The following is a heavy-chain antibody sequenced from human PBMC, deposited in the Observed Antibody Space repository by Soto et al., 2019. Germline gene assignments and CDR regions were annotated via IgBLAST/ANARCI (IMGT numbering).Heavy chain of an antibody. V-gene: IGHV1-46*01. CDR1: GYTFTSYY. CDR2: INPSGGST. J-gene: IGHJ5*02. D-gene: IGHD3-22*01. CDR3: ARGGLWSYYDSSGYYSSPFDP. Sequence: ASVKVSCKASGYTFTSYYMHWVRQAPGQGLEWMGIINPSGGSTSYAQKFQGRVTMTRDTSTSTVYMELSSLRSEDTAVYYCARGGLWSYYDSSGYYSSPFDPWGQGTLVTVSS.